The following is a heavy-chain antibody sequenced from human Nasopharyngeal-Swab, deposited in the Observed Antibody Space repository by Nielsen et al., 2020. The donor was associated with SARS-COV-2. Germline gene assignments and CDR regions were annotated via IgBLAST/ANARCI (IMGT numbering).Heavy chain of an antibody. CDR3: ARDHRGSYYSDYYYGMDV. V-gene: IGHV3-74*01. D-gene: IGHD1-26*01. Sequence: GGSLRLSCAASGFTFSSYWMHWVRQAPGKGLVWVSRINSDGSSTYYADSVKGRFTISRDNSKNTLYLQMNSLRAEDTAVYYCARDHRGSYYSDYYYGMDVWDQGTTVTVSS. J-gene: IGHJ6*02. CDR1: GFTFSSYW. CDR2: INSDGSST.